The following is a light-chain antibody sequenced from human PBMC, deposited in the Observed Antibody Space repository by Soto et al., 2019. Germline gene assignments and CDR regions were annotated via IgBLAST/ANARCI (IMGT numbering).Light chain of an antibody. V-gene: IGLV2-8*01. CDR2: EVS. J-gene: IGLJ2*01. CDR3: SSDAGSNILV. CDR1: SSDFGFYNY. Sequence: QSALTQPPSASGSPGQSVTLSCTGTSSDFGFYNYVSWYQQHPGKAPKLMIYEVSKRPSGVPDRFSGSKSGNTASLTVSGLQAEYEAEYYFSSDAGSNILVLGGGTKLPFL.